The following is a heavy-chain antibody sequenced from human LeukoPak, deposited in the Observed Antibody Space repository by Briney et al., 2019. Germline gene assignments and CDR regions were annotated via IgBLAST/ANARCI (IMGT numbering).Heavy chain of an antibody. CDR2: IFDKPNNYAT. V-gene: IGHV3-73*01. D-gene: IGHD1-26*01. Sequence: PGGSLKLSCAASGFTFSGSPIHWVRQAPGEGLEWVGRIFDKPNNYATAYAASLKGRFTISRDDSKNTAYLQMNSLKTEDTAVYYCAKDPYSGSHYGYYYYGMDVWGQGTTVTVSS. CDR1: GFTFSGSP. J-gene: IGHJ6*02. CDR3: AKDPYSGSHYGYYYYGMDV.